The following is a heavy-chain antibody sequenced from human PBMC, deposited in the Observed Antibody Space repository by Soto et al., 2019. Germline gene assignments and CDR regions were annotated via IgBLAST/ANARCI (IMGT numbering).Heavy chain of an antibody. CDR2: VSGSGGST. D-gene: IGHD2-21*02. Sequence: GGSLRLSCAASGFAFSSYAMSWVRQAPGKGLEWVSAVSGSGGSTYYADSVKGRFTISRDNSKNTLYLQMNSLRAEDTAVYYCAKSKPYCGGDRYSGRYYFDYWGQGTLVTVSS. J-gene: IGHJ4*02. CDR1: GFAFSSYA. V-gene: IGHV3-23*01. CDR3: AKSKPYCGGDRYSGRYYFDY.